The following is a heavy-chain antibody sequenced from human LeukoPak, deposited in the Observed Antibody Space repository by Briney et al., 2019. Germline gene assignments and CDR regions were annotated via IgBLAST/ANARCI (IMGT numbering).Heavy chain of an antibody. Sequence: GGSLRLSCAASGFTFDDYAMHWVRQAPGKGLEWVSLISWDGGSTYYADSVKGRFTISRDNSKNSLYLQMNSLRAEDTALYYCAKDAGTSPVNYGDYYYYMDVWGKGTTVTVSS. V-gene: IGHV3-43D*03. D-gene: IGHD4-17*01. CDR3: AKDAGTSPVNYGDYYYYMDV. CDR2: ISWDGGST. J-gene: IGHJ6*03. CDR1: GFTFDDYA.